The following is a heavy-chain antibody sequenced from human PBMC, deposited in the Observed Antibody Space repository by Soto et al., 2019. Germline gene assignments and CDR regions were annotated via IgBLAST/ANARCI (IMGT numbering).Heavy chain of an antibody. CDR2: ISYDGSNK. CDR1: GFTFSSYG. D-gene: IGHD2-15*01. V-gene: IGHV3-30*18. Sequence: GGSLRLSCAASGFTFSSYGMHWVRQAPGKGLEWVVVISYDGSNKYYADSVKGRFTISRDKSKNTPYLQMNSLRAEDTAVYYCAKDALKSDYCSGGSCYAIDYWGQGTLVTVSS. CDR3: AKDALKSDYCSGGSCYAIDY. J-gene: IGHJ4*02.